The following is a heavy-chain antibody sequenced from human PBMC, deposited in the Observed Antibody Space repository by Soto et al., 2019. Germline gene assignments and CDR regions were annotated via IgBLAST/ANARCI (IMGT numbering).Heavy chain of an antibody. CDR3: AKDLSPAVVGSDY. D-gene: IGHD2-15*01. Sequence: EVQLLESGGGLVQPGGSLRLSCAASGFTFSSYAMSWVRQAPGKGLEWVSAISGSGGSTYYEDSVKGRFTISRDNSKNTLYLQMNSLRAEDTAVYYCAKDLSPAVVGSDYWGQGTLVTVSS. V-gene: IGHV3-23*01. J-gene: IGHJ4*02. CDR2: ISGSGGST. CDR1: GFTFSSYA.